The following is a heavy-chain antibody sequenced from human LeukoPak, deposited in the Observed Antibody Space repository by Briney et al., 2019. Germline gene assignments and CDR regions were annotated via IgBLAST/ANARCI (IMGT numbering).Heavy chain of an antibody. D-gene: IGHD3-16*01. J-gene: IGHJ5*02. CDR1: GFSLTTDEVG. CDR3: AHRRLSNWFDP. Sequence: ESGPTLVNPTQTLTLTCTFSGFSLTTDEVGVGWIRQPPGKALEWLALIYWDDDKRYSPPLKSRLTITKDTSKNQVVLTMANMDPVDTATYYCAHRRLSNWFDPWGQGTLVTVSS. CDR2: IYWDDDK. V-gene: IGHV2-5*02.